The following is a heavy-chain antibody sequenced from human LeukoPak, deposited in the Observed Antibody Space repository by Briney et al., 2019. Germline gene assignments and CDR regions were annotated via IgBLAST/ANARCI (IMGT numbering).Heavy chain of an antibody. V-gene: IGHV3-23*01. J-gene: IGHJ4*02. CDR1: GFTFSSYA. Sequence: PGGSLRLSCAASGFTFSSYAMSWVRQAPGKGLEWVSAISGSGGSTYYADSVKGRFTISRDNSKSTLYLQMNSLRAEDTAVYYCAPGGRTGGVLLSGYWGRGTLVTVSS. D-gene: IGHD2-8*02. CDR3: APGGRTGGVLLSGY. CDR2: ISGSGGST.